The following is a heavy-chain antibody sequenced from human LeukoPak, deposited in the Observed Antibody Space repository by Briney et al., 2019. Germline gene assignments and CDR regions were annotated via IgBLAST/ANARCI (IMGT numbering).Heavy chain of an antibody. Sequence: GGSLRLSCAASGFTFSISAMSWVRQAPGKGLEWVSAISGSGGSTYYADSVKGRFTISRDSSKNTLYLQMNSLRAEDTAVYYCAKDYDYGGVNWFDPWGQGTLVTVSS. D-gene: IGHD4-23*01. CDR2: ISGSGGST. CDR3: AKDYDYGGVNWFDP. V-gene: IGHV3-23*01. J-gene: IGHJ5*02. CDR1: GFTFSISA.